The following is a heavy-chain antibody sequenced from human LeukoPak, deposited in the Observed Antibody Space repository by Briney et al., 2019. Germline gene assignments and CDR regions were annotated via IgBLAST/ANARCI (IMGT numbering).Heavy chain of an antibody. CDR3: ARLGYDSSGYYYGSVFDI. Sequence: GESLKISCKGSGYSFTTYWIGWVRQMPGKGLEWKGIIYPGDSDTRYNPSFQGQVTISADKSISTAYLQWSSLKASDTAMYYCARLGYDSSGYYYGSVFDIWGQGTMLTVSS. V-gene: IGHV5-51*01. CDR1: GYSFTTYW. D-gene: IGHD3-22*01. J-gene: IGHJ3*02. CDR2: IYPGDSDT.